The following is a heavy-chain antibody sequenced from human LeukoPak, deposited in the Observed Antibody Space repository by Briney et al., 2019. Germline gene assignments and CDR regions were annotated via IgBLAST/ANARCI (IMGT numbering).Heavy chain of an antibody. V-gene: IGHV3-7*01. CDR1: GFTFSSYW. D-gene: IGHD2-15*01. Sequence: PGGSLRLSCETSGFTFSSYWMSWVRQAPGKGLEWVANIKQDGSEKYYVDSVKGRFTISRDNAKNSLYLQMNSLRAEDTAVYYCARGYSPNWFDPWGQGTLVTVSS. CDR3: ARGYSPNWFDP. CDR2: IKQDGSEK. J-gene: IGHJ5*02.